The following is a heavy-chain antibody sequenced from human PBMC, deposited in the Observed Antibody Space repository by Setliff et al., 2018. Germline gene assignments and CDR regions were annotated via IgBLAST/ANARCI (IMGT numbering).Heavy chain of an antibody. CDR3: ARVSGFLYVDV. Sequence: SETLSLTCTVSGGSVSNSGFFWGWLRQAPGKGLEWIGNIYDSGSSNYNASLKSRLIITRDTSKNQISLKLTSVTAADTAVYYCARVSGFLYVDVWGKGTTVTVSS. CDR2: IYDSGSS. J-gene: IGHJ6*03. D-gene: IGHD3-3*01. CDR1: GGSVSNSGFF. V-gene: IGHV4-39*07.